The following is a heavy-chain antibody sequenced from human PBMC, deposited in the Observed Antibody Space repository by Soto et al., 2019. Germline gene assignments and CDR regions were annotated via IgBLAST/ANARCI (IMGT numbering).Heavy chain of an antibody. CDR1: GFTFSTYS. CDR2: ISSTGNTI. CDR3: ARSVYFDY. V-gene: IGHV3-48*01. Sequence: EVQLVEAGGGLVQPGGSLRLSCAASGFTFSTYSMNWVRQAPGKGLEGVSYISSTGNTIYYPESVKGRFTISRDTAKKSLYLQMNSLRAEDTAVYYCARSVYFDYWGQGTLVTVSS. J-gene: IGHJ4*02.